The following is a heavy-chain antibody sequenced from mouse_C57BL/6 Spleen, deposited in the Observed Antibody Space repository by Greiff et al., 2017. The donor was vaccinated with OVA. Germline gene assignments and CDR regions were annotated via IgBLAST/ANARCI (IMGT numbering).Heavy chain of an antibody. CDR1: GFTFNTYA. CDR3: VRDVGDY. V-gene: IGHV10-1*01. Sequence: EVQRVESGGGLVQPKGSLKLSCAASGFTFNTYAMNWVRQAPGQGLEWVARIRSKSNNYATYYADSVKDRFTISRDDSESMLYLQMDNVKTEDTAVYYCVRDVGDYWGQGTTLTVSS. CDR2: IRSKSNNYAT. J-gene: IGHJ2*01.